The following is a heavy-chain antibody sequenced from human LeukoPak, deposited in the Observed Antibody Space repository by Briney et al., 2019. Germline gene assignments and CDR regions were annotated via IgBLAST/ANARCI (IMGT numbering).Heavy chain of an antibody. V-gene: IGHV3-30*02. CDR3: ARRVAARGGNFDY. CDR1: GFTFSSYG. Sequence: GGSLRLSCAASGFTFSSYGMHWVRQAPGKGLEWVAFIRYDGSNKYYADSVKGRFTISRDDSKNTLYLQMNSLRAEDTAVYYCARRVAARGGNFDYWGQGTLVTVSS. CDR2: IRYDGSNK. D-gene: IGHD6-6*01. J-gene: IGHJ4*02.